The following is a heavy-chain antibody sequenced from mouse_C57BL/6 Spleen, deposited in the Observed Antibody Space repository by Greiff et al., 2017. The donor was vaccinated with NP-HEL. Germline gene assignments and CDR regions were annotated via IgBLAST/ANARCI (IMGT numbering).Heavy chain of an antibody. CDR1: GYTFTSYW. CDR3: AKKKKNYDYDFDY. D-gene: IGHD2-4*01. J-gene: IGHJ2*01. Sequence: VQLQQSGAELAKPGASVKLSCKASGYTFTSYWMHWVKQRPGQGLEWIGYINPSSGYTKYNQKFKDKATLTADKSSSTAYMQLSSLTYEDSAVYDCAKKKKNYDYDFDYWGQGTTLTVSS. V-gene: IGHV1-7*01. CDR2: INPSSGYT.